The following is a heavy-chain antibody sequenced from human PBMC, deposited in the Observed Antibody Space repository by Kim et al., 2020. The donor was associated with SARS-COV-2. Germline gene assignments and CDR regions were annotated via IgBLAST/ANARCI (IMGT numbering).Heavy chain of an antibody. D-gene: IGHD2-15*01. CDR1: GYTFTSYY. CDR2: INPSGGST. V-gene: IGHV1-46*03. CDR3: ARGGYCSGGRCFDYFDS. J-gene: IGHJ4*02. Sequence: ASVKVSCKASGYTFTSYYMHWVRQAPGQGLDWMGIINPSGGSTDYAQKVQGRVTMTRDTSTSTVYMELSSLRSEDTAVYYCARGGYCSGGRCFDYFDSWGQGILVTVSS.